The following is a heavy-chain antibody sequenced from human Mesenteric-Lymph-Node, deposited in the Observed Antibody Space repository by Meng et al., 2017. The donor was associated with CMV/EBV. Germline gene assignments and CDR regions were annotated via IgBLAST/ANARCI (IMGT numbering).Heavy chain of an antibody. V-gene: IGHV4-38-2*02. CDR1: GYSISSGYY. CDR3: ARESGSSSSRPYYYYGMDV. J-gene: IGHJ6*02. D-gene: IGHD6-6*01. CDR2: IYHSGST. Sequence: SETLSLTCTVSGYSISSGYYWGWIRQPPGKGLEWIGSIYHSGSTYYNPSLKSRVTISVDTSKNQFSLKLSSVTAADTAVYYCARESGSSSSRPYYYYGMDVWGQGTTVTVSS.